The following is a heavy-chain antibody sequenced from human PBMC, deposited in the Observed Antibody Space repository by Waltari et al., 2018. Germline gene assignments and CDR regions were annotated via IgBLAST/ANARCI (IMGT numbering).Heavy chain of an antibody. CDR1: VRSSRTFA. J-gene: IGHJ3*02. CDR3: VKDGDYNLPAYDAFDI. Sequence: QLQRMGTGGGGVKPGEPRRFACGPAVRSSRTFALLWVRQTQARGLGWVSFIRFDGTSAYYADSVTGRFTVYRDNSENRCYLQMNSLGPEDTGVYYCVKDGDYNLPAYDAFDIWGPGTMVSVSS. CDR2: IRFDGTSA. D-gene: IGHD4-17*01. V-gene: IGHV3-30*02.